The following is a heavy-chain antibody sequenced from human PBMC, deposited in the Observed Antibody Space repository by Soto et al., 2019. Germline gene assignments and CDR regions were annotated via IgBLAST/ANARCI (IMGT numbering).Heavy chain of an antibody. CDR3: ARDRCTNGVCYAPSDY. CDR2: ISSNGRST. D-gene: IGHD2-8*01. V-gene: IGHV3-64*01. J-gene: IGHJ4*02. Sequence: EVQLVESGGGFVQPGGSLSLSCATSGFTFSTYAMHWVRQAPGKGLEYVSAISSNGRSTYYANSVKGRFTISRDNSKNTLYLQMDSLRAEDMAVYYCARDRCTNGVCYAPSDYWGQGTLVTVSS. CDR1: GFTFSTYA.